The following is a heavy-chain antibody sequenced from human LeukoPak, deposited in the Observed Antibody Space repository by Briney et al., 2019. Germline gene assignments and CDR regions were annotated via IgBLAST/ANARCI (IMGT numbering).Heavy chain of an antibody. CDR1: GYTLTELS. Sequence: ASVKVSCKVSGYTLTELSMHWVRQAPGKGLGRMGGFDPEDGETIYAQKFQGRVTMTEDTATDTAYMELSSLRSEDTSVYYCATVLPPMGSYFFYAFDIWGQGTMVTVSS. CDR2: FDPEDGET. D-gene: IGHD3-10*01. V-gene: IGHV1-24*01. J-gene: IGHJ3*02. CDR3: ATVLPPMGSYFFYAFDI.